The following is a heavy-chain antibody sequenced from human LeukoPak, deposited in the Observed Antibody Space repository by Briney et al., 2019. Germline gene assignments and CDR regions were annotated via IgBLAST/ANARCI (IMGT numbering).Heavy chain of an antibody. Sequence: PGGSLRLSCAASGFTFSSYSMNWVRQAPGKGLEWVSSISSSSSYIYYADSVKGRSTISRDNAKNSLYLQMNSLRAEDTAVYYCASLSRTGDASYWGQGILVTVSS. V-gene: IGHV3-21*01. D-gene: IGHD7-27*01. CDR2: ISSSSSYI. CDR1: GFTFSSYS. CDR3: ASLSRTGDASY. J-gene: IGHJ4*02.